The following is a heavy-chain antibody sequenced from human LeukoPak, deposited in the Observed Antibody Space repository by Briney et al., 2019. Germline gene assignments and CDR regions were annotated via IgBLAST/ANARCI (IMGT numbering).Heavy chain of an antibody. V-gene: IGHV3-74*01. Sequence: PGGSLRLSCAASGFTFNNYWMHWVRQAPGKGLVWVSPINPDGTVTTYADSVKGRFTISRDNAKNTLYLQMNGLRTAVTALYYCARAPGGTMVLDYWGQGTLVTVSS. D-gene: IGHD3-10*01. CDR3: ARAPGGTMVLDY. J-gene: IGHJ4*02. CDR2: INPDGTVT. CDR1: GFTFNNYW.